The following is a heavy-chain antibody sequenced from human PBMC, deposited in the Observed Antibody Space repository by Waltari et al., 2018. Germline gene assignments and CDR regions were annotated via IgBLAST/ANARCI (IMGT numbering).Heavy chain of an antibody. Sequence: EAQLVESGGGLVQPGGSLRLSCAASGFTFSSYWMHWVRQAPGKGLVWVSRINGDGGSTSYADSVKGRFTISRDNANNTLYLQMNSLRAEDTAVYYCTRTRYCSTTSCQVDWFDPWGQGTLVTVSS. CDR1: GFTFSSYW. J-gene: IGHJ5*02. V-gene: IGHV3-74*01. D-gene: IGHD2-2*01. CDR3: TRTRYCSTTSCQVDWFDP. CDR2: INGDGGST.